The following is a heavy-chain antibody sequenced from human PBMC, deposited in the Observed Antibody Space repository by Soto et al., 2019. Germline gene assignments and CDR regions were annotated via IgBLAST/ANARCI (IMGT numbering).Heavy chain of an antibody. D-gene: IGHD3-10*01. J-gene: IGHJ4*02. CDR2: ILGSGDST. Sequence: GGSLRLSCAASGFTFSTYAMSWVRQAPGKGLEWVSAILGSGDSTYYADSVKGRFTISRDNSGNTLYLQMNSLRAEDTAVYYCAKETIRGVNFDYWGQGTLVTVSS. CDR3: AKETIRGVNFDY. CDR1: GFTFSTYA. V-gene: IGHV3-23*01.